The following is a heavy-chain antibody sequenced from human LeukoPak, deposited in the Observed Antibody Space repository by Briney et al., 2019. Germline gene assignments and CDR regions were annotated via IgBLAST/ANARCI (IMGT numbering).Heavy chain of an antibody. J-gene: IGHJ3*02. D-gene: IGHD5-18*01. CDR2: INPNSGGT. Sequence: ASVKVSCKASGYTFTGYYMHWVRQAPGQGLEWMGWINPNSGGTNYAQKFQGRVTMTRDTSISTAYMELSRLRSDDTAVYYCARDPLGYSYGFSAFDTWGQGTMVTVSS. CDR3: ARDPLGYSYGFSAFDT. CDR1: GYTFTGYY. V-gene: IGHV1-2*02.